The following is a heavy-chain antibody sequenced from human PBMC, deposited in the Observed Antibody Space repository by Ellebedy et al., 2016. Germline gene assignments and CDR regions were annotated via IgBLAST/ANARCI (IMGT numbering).Heavy chain of an antibody. CDR2: ISAGSDTT. J-gene: IGHJ4*02. CDR1: SLHFNTFF. Sequence: GESLKISCAASSLHFNTFFMSWVRQAPGTVLEWVSTISAGSDTTRLADSVKGRFTISRDNSKSSLYLQMDSLRAEDTAVYYCRPGHYSNAWGQGTLVTVSS. V-gene: IGHV3-23*01. CDR3: RPGHYSNA. D-gene: IGHD1-14*01.